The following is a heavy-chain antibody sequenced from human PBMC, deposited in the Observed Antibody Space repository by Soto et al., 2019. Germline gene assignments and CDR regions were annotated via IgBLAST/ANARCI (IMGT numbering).Heavy chain of an antibody. V-gene: IGHV3-74*01. D-gene: IGHD6-19*01. J-gene: IGHJ4*02. Sequence: EVQLVESGGGLVQPGGSLTLSCAASGFTFSSSWMHWVRQAPGKGLVWVSRINSDESRTNYADSVKGRFTISRDNAKNTLYLQMNSLSAEDTALYYCARGHTGWYGYEYWGQGTLVTVSS. CDR2: INSDESRT. CDR3: ARGHTGWYGYEY. CDR1: GFTFSSSW.